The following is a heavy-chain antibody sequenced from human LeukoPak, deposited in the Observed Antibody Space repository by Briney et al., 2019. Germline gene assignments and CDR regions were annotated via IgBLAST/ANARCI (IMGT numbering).Heavy chain of an antibody. Sequence: GGSLRLSCATSGFTFTTFWMHWVRQAPGKGLVWVSRINHDGSSTNYADSVKGRFTISRDNAKNSLYLQMNSLRAEDTAVYYCAELGITMIGGVWGKGTTVTISS. J-gene: IGHJ6*04. CDR3: AELGITMIGGV. CDR1: GFTFTTFW. V-gene: IGHV3-74*01. D-gene: IGHD3-10*02. CDR2: INHDGSST.